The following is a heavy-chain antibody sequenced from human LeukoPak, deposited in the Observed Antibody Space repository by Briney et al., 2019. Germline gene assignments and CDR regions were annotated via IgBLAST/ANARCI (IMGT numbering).Heavy chain of an antibody. CDR3: AKDRERATNAPDY. CDR1: GFTFSSYA. V-gene: IGHV3-23*01. Sequence: GGSLRLSCAASGFTFSSYAMSWVRQAPGKGLEWVSAISDSGGSTYYADSVKGRFTISRDNSKNTLYLQMNSLRAEDTAVYYCAKDRERATNAPDYWGQGTLVTVSS. D-gene: IGHD1-26*01. CDR2: ISDSGGST. J-gene: IGHJ4*02.